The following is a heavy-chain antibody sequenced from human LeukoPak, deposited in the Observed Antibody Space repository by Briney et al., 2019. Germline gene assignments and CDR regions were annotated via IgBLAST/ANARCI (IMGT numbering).Heavy chain of an antibody. J-gene: IGHJ4*02. Sequence: GGSLRLSCAASGFTFSSYAMSWVRQAPGKGLEWVSAISGSGGSTYYADSVKGRFTISRDNSKNTLYLQMNSLRAEDTAVYYCANPGYSYGYEFDYWGQGTLVTVSS. CDR3: ANPGYSYGYEFDY. CDR2: ISGSGGST. V-gene: IGHV3-23*01. CDR1: GFTFSSYA. D-gene: IGHD5-18*01.